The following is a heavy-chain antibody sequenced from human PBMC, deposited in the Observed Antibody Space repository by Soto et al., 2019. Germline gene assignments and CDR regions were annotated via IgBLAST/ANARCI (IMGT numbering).Heavy chain of an antibody. CDR2: IYYSGST. J-gene: IGHJ5*02. Sequence: SETLSLTCTVSGGSISSYYWSWIRQPPGKGLEWIGYIYYSGSTNYNPSLKSRVTISVDTSKNQFSLKLSSVTAADTAVYYCARGHIVVVPAALGRGYNWFDPWGQGTLVTVSS. D-gene: IGHD2-2*01. V-gene: IGHV4-59*01. CDR1: GGSISSYY. CDR3: ARGHIVVVPAALGRGYNWFDP.